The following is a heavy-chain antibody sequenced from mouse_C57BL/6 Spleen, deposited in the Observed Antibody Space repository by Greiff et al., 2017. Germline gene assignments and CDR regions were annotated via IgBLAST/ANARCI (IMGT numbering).Heavy chain of an antibody. D-gene: IGHD2-5*01. J-gene: IGHJ2*01. CDR1: GFTFSSYG. Sequence: EVQGVESGGDLVKPGGSLKLSCAASGFTFSSYGLSWVRQTPDKRLVWVATISSGGSYTYYPDSVKGRFTISGDNAKNTLYMQLNSLMSEDTAVYCCARHALYSNYFDDWGQGTTRTVST. V-gene: IGHV5-6*01. CDR3: ARHALYSNYFDD. CDR2: ISSGGSYT.